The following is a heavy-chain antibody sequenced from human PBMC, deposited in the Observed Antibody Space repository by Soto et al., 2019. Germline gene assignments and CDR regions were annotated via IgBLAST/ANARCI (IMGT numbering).Heavy chain of an antibody. CDR1: GYSFTSYW. CDR3: AIHSTGYEDS. CDR2: IHPSDFDT. J-gene: IGHJ5*02. Sequence: GEALKISCKGSGYSFTSYWVGWVRQMPGKGLEWMGIIHPSDFDTRYSPSFQGQVTISADKSISTAYLQWSSLRASDTAMYYCAIHSTGYEDSWGQGTLVTVSS. V-gene: IGHV5-51*01. D-gene: IGHD5-12*01.